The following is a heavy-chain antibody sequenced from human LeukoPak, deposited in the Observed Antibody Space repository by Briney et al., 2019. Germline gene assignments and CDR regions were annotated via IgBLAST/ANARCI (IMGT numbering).Heavy chain of an antibody. CDR1: GFTFDDYG. Sequence: GSLRLSCAASGFTFDDYGMSWVRQAPGKGLVLVSVIYIGDTTYYADSVKGRFTISRDNSRNTLHLQMNSLRAEDTAVYHCARGENYGSKSYFDYWGQGSLVTVSS. J-gene: IGHJ4*02. D-gene: IGHD3-10*01. V-gene: IGHV3-53*01. CDR2: IYIGDTT. CDR3: ARGENYGSKSYFDY.